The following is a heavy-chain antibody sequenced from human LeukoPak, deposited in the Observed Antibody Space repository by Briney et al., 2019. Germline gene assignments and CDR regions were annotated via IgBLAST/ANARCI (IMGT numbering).Heavy chain of an antibody. D-gene: IGHD4-17*01. J-gene: IGHJ4*02. CDR1: GFTFSSYT. CDR3: ATWDDYGDYVAFEY. CDR2: ISSSATYI. V-gene: IGHV3-21*01. Sequence: GGSLRLFCAGSGFTFSSYTMNWVRQAPGKGLAWVSSISSSATYIYYADSVRGRFTIFGDDAKNSLFLHMNSLRAEDTAVCYCATWDDYGDYVAFEYWGQGTLVTVSS.